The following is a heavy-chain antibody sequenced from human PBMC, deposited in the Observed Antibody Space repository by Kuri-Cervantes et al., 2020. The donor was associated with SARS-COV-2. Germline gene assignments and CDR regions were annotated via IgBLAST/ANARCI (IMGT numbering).Heavy chain of an antibody. Sequence: SETLSLTCAVYGGSISNIRQPPGKGLEWIGYIYYSGSTNYNPSLKSRVTISVDTSKNQFSLKLRSVTAADAAVYYCARVWGEPDAFDIWGQGTMVTVSS. D-gene: IGHD3-16*01. V-gene: IGHV4-59*01. J-gene: IGHJ3*02. CDR1: GGSISN. CDR2: IYYSGST. CDR3: ARVWGEPDAFDI.